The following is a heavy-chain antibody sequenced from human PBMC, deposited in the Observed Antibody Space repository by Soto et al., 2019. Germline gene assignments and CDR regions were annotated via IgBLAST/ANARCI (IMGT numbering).Heavy chain of an antibody. V-gene: IGHV4-39*01. D-gene: IGHD5-12*01. J-gene: IGHJ4*02. CDR3: ARSGGGGYDYPYYFDY. CDR2: IYYSGST. CDR1: GGSISSSSYY. Sequence: QLQLQESGPGLVKPSETLSLTCTVSGGSISSSSYYWGWIRQPPGKGLEWIGSIYYSGSTYYNPSLKSRVTISVDTSKNQFSLKLSSVTAADTAVYYCARSGGGGYDYPYYFDYWGQGTLVTVSS.